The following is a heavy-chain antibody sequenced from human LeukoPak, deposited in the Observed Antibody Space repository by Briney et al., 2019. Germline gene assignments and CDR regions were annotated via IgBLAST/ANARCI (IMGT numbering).Heavy chain of an antibody. Sequence: GGSLRLSCAASGFTFSSYGMHWVRQAPGKGLEWVAVISYDGSNKYYADSVKGHFTISRDNSKNTLYLQMNSLRADDTAIYYCAKSMSDSGSVFDSWGQGTLVTVSS. CDR1: GFTFSSYG. CDR3: AKSMSDSGSVFDS. J-gene: IGHJ4*02. D-gene: IGHD3-10*01. V-gene: IGHV3-30*18. CDR2: ISYDGSNK.